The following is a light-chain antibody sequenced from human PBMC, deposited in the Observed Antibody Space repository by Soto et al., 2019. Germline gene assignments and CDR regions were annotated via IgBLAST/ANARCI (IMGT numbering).Light chain of an antibody. J-gene: IGKJ3*01. CDR1: QDISNY. Sequence: DIQMTQSPSSLSASLGDRVTITCQASQDISNYLNWYQQKPGKAPKLLIYDASNLETGVPSRFSGSRSGTDFTFTISSLQPEDFATYYCQQSYSTPRNFGPGTKVDIK. CDR2: DAS. V-gene: IGKV1-33*01. CDR3: QQSYSTPRN.